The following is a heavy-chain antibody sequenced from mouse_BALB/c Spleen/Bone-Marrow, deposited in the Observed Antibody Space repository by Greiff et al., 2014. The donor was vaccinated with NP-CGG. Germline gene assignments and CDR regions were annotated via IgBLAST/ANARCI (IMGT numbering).Heavy chain of an antibody. J-gene: IGHJ2*01. V-gene: IGHV5-17*02. CDR2: ISSGSSTI. CDR1: GFTFSSFG. CDR3: ARLRRYYGYFDY. Sequence: EVQLQQSGGGLVQPGGSRKLSCAASGFTFSSFGTHWVRQAPEKGLEWVAYISSGSSTIYYADTVKGRFTISRDNPKNTLFLQMTSLRSEDTAMYYCARLRRYYGYFDYWGQGTTLTVSS. D-gene: IGHD1-1*01.